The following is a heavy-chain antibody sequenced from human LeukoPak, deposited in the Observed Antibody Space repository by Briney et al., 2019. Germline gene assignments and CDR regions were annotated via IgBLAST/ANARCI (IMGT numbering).Heavy chain of an antibody. CDR2: INPTGSSK. V-gene: IGHV1-46*01. D-gene: IGHD5-18*01. Sequence: ASVKVSCKASGYTFTSYYIHWVRQAPGQGLEWMGVINPTGSSKTYAQRFLGKFTMTSDTSTSTVYMDLSSLRSEGTAVYYCAGGRSYGSFQHWGQGTLVTVSS. CDR3: AGGRSYGSFQH. J-gene: IGHJ1*01. CDR1: GYTFTSYY.